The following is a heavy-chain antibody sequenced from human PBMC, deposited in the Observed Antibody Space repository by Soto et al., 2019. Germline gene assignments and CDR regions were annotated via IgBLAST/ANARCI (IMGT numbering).Heavy chain of an antibody. V-gene: IGHV1-8*01. CDR2: MNPNSGNT. Sequence: ASVKVSCKASGYTFASYDINWVRQATGQGLEWMGWMNPNSGNTGYAQKFQGRVTMTRNTSISTAYMELSSLRSEDTAVYYCARTSYYDFWIGYYGTVDPWGQATLVT. D-gene: IGHD3-3*01. CDR1: GYTFASYD. CDR3: ARTSYYDFWIGYYGTVDP. J-gene: IGHJ5*02.